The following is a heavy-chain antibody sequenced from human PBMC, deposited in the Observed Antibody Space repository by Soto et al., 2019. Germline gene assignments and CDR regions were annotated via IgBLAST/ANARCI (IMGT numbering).Heavy chain of an antibody. CDR1: GYPVTAYY. CDR2: INPATGAA. J-gene: IGHJ3*02. CDR3: ARGGGVGVAGSAAFDM. V-gene: IGHV1-2*02. Sequence: QLHLVQSGAVVKKPGASVTVSCSASGYPVTAYYMHWVRQAPGRGLEWMGVINPATGAAKYTQTFQGRVTMTRATSTRKGFMELSGLTSEDTAVFYCARGGGVGVAGSAAFDMWGQGTLVTVSS. D-gene: IGHD3-3*01.